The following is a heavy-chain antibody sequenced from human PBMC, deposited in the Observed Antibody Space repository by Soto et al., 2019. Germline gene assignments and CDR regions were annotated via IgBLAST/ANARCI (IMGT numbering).Heavy chain of an antibody. Sequence: QVQLVESGGGVVQPGGSLGLSCAASGFTFDAYGFHWVRQAPGKGLEWVAVVWSNGNLKYYADSVKGRFTISRDSSKSALNLQMNSLRADDTAVYYCARIQLDTIMALDYWGQGTLVTVSS. J-gene: IGHJ4*02. CDR3: ARIQLDTIMALDY. CDR1: GFTFDAYG. CDR2: VWSNGNLK. D-gene: IGHD1-1*01. V-gene: IGHV3-33*01.